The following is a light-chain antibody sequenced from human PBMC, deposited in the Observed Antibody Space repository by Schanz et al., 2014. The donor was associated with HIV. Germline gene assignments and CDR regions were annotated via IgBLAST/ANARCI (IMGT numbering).Light chain of an antibody. CDR1: QSVGSV. CDR2: GAS. Sequence: EIVLTQSPGTLSLSPGERATLSCRASQSVGSVLAWYQQKPGQAPRLLIYGASSRATGIPDRFSGSGSGTDFTLTISRLEPEDSAVYYCQQYDSSPQITFGQGTRLEIK. J-gene: IGKJ5*01. CDR3: QQYDSSPQIT. V-gene: IGKV3-20*01.